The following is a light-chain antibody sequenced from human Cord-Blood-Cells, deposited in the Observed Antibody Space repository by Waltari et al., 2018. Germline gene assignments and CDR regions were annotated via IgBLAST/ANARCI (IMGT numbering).Light chain of an antibody. CDR3: QAWDSSTWV. CDR1: KLGEKY. J-gene: IGLJ3*02. V-gene: IGLV3-1*01. Sequence: SYELTQPPSVSVSPGQTASITCSGDKLGEKYACWYQQKPGQSPLLVIYQDSKRPSGVPEQFSGSNSGNTATLTISGTQAMDEADYYCQAWDSSTWVFGGGTKLTVL. CDR2: QDS.